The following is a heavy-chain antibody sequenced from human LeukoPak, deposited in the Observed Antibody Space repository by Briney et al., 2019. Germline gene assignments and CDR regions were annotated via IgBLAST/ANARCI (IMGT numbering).Heavy chain of an antibody. CDR2: ISSSSSTI. D-gene: IGHD2-21*02. J-gene: IGHJ4*02. V-gene: IGHV3-48*01. CDR1: GFTFSSYS. Sequence: GGSLRLSCAASGFTFSSYSMNWVRQAPGKGLEWVSYISSSSSTIYYADSVKGRFTISRDNSKNTLYLQMNSLRAEDTAVYYCANGLYCGGDCYSGFFDYWGQGTLVTVSS. CDR3: ANGLYCGGDCYSGFFDY.